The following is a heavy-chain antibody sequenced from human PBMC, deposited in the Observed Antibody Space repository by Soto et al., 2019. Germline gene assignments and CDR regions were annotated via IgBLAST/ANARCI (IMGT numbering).Heavy chain of an antibody. J-gene: IGHJ3*02. CDR1: GFTFSSYD. Sequence: GGSLRLSCAASGFTFSSYDMHWVRQATGKGLEWVSAIGTAGDTYYPGSVKGRLTISRENAKNSLYFQMNSLRAGDTAVYYCARENWNYLAFNIWGQGKMVTVSS. CDR3: ARENWNYLAFNI. CDR2: IGTAGDT. V-gene: IGHV3-13*01. D-gene: IGHD1-7*01.